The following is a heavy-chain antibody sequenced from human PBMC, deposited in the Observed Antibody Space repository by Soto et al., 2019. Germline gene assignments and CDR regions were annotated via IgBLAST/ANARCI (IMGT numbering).Heavy chain of an antibody. D-gene: IGHD6-19*01. Sequence: GGSLRLSCAASGFTFSSYAMSWVRQAPGKGLEWVSAISGSGGSTYYADSVKGRFTISRDNSKNTLYLQMNSLRAEDTAVYYCAKGVRSFTRRVYSSGWGYFDYWGQGTLVTVSS. CDR3: AKGVRSFTRRVYSSGWGYFDY. V-gene: IGHV3-23*01. J-gene: IGHJ4*02. CDR2: ISGSGGST. CDR1: GFTFSSYA.